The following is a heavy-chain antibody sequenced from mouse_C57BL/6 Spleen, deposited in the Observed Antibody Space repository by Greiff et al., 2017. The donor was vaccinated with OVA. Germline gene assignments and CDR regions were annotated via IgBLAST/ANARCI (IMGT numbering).Heavy chain of an antibody. CDR1: GFNIKDDY. CDR3: TTLYYYGSSYRFDY. V-gene: IGHV14-4*01. D-gene: IGHD1-1*01. J-gene: IGHJ2*01. Sequence: EVQLKESGAELVRPGASVKLSCTASGFNIKDDYMHWVKQRPEQGLEWIGWIDPENGDTEYASKFQGKATITADTSSNTAYLQLSSLTSEDTAVYYCTTLYYYGSSYRFDYWGQGTTLTVSS. CDR2: IDPENGDT.